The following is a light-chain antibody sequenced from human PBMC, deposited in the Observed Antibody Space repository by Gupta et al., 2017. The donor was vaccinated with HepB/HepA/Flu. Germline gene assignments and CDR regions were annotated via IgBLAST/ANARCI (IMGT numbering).Light chain of an antibody. J-gene: IGKJ1*01. Sequence: EIVLTQSPGTLSLSPGERVTLSCRASQSVSSSYLAWYQQKPGQAPRLLISGASTRATGIPDRFSGSGSGTDFTLTISRLEPEDFAVYYCQQDGSSFGTFGQGTKVEIK. CDR3: QQDGSSFGT. V-gene: IGKV3-20*01. CDR2: GAS. CDR1: QSVSSSY.